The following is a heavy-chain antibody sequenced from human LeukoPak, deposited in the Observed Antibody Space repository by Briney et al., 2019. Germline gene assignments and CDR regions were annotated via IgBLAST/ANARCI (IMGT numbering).Heavy chain of an antibody. D-gene: IGHD6-13*01. Sequence: GGSLRLSCAASGFTFSDYWMHWVRQAPGKGPEWVAVISYDGSNKYYADSVKGRFTISRDNSKNTLYLQMNSLRAEDTAVYYCAKGPGRQQLVRDFDYWGQGTLVTVSS. CDR2: ISYDGSNK. CDR1: GFTFSDYW. J-gene: IGHJ4*02. V-gene: IGHV3-30*18. CDR3: AKGPGRQQLVRDFDY.